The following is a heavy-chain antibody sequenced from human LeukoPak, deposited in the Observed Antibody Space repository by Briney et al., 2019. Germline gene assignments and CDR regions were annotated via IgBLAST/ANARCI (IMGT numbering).Heavy chain of an antibody. CDR1: GFTFSSYS. CDR3: TRVYRGPGYHGD. CDR2: ISSSSSYI. Sequence: GGSLRLSCSASGFTFSSYSMNWVRQAPGKGLEWVSSISSSSSYIYYADSVKGRFTISRDNAKNSLYLQMNSPKAEDTAIYYCTRVYRGPGYHGDRGQGTLVTVSS. V-gene: IGHV3-21*04. J-gene: IGHJ4*02. D-gene: IGHD3-9*01.